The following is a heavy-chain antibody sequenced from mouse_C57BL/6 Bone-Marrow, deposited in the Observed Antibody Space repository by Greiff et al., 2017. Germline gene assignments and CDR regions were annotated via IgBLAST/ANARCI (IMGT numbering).Heavy chain of an antibody. D-gene: IGHD2-4*01. Sequence: VQLQQPGAELVMPGASVKLSCKASGYTFTSYWMHWVKQRPGQGLEWIGEIDPSDSYTNYNQKFKGKSTLTVDKSSSTAYMQLSSLTSEDSAVYYWAREGNYDYFYAMDYWGQGTSVTVSS. CDR3: AREGNYDYFYAMDY. V-gene: IGHV1-69*01. CDR2: IDPSDSYT. J-gene: IGHJ4*01. CDR1: GYTFTSYW.